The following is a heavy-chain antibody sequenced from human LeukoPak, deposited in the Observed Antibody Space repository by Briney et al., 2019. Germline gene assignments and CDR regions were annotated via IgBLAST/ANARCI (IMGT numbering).Heavy chain of an antibody. J-gene: IGHJ4*02. CDR1: GFAFGSEA. CDR3: AKVRSGSANWALRIFDN. Sequence: PGGSLRLSCAVSGFAFGSEAMSWVRQSPARGLEWVASISPGGGTTYYADYVKGRLTISRDNSNNTLYVQMNSLRAEDTAVYYCAKVRSGSANWALRIFDNWGQGTLVTVSS. V-gene: IGHV3-23*01. CDR2: ISPGGGTT. D-gene: IGHD1-1*01.